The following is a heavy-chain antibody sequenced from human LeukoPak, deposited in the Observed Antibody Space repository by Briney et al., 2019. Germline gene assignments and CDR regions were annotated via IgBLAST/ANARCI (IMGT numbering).Heavy chain of an antibody. J-gene: IGHJ5*02. CDR3: AKISGGTFDP. Sequence: SETLSLTCTVSGGSISSSSYYWGWIRQPPGRGREWIGSIDYSGSTYYNPSLKSRFTISVDTSKNQFSLKLSSVTAADTAVYYCAKISGGTFDPWGQGTLVTVSS. CDR2: IDYSGST. V-gene: IGHV4-39*01. CDR1: GGSISSSSYY. D-gene: IGHD1-26*01.